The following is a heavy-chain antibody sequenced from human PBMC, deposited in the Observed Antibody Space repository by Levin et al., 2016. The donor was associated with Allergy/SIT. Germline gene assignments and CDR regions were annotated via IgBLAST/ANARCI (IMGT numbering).Heavy chain of an antibody. Sequence: WIRQPPGKGLEWVSSISGSGGNTFYADSVKGRFTISRDNSKNTLYLQMDSLRAEDTAVYHCAKDRRSHGSGRGYYGMDVWGQGTTVTVSS. CDR2: ISGSGGNT. J-gene: IGHJ6*02. CDR3: AKDRRSHGSGRGYYGMDV. V-gene: IGHV3-23*01. D-gene: IGHD3-10*01.